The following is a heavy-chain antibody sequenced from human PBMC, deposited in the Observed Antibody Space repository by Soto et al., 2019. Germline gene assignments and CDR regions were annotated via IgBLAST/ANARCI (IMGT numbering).Heavy chain of an antibody. CDR3: ERDLGIAAAATIHYYYYGMDV. CDR1: GYTFTSYG. CDR2: ISAYNGNT. D-gene: IGHD6-13*01. J-gene: IGHJ6*02. Sequence: ASVKVSCKASGYTFTSYGISWVRQAPGQGLEWMGWISAYNGNTNYAQKLQGRVTMTTDTSTSTAYMELSSLRSEDTAVYYCERDLGIAAAATIHYYYYGMDVWGQGTTVTVSS. V-gene: IGHV1-18*01.